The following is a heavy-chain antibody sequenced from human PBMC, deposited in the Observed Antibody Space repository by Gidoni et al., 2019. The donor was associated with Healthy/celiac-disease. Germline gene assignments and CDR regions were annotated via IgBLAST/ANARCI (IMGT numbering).Heavy chain of an antibody. J-gene: IGHJ3*02. CDR2: IYHSGST. CDR3: ASNYGSGSYTAFDI. Sequence: QVQLQESGPGLVKPSETLSLTCAVSGYSISSGYYWGWIRQPPGKGLEWIGSIYHSGSTYYNPSLKSRVTISVDTSKNQFSLKLSSVTAADTAVYYCASNYGSGSYTAFDIWGQGTMVTVSS. CDR1: GYSISSGYY. V-gene: IGHV4-38-2*01. D-gene: IGHD3-10*01.